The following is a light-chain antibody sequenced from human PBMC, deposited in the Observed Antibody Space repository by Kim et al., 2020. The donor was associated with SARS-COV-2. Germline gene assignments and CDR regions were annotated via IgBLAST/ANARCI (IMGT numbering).Light chain of an antibody. J-gene: IGKJ2*01. V-gene: IGKV1-33*01. CDR3: QQYDIPPYT. CDR1: QDIRNY. CDR2: DAS. Sequence: DIQMTQSPYSLSASVGDRVTITCQASQDIRNYLNWYQQKAGKAPKLLIYDASNLETGVPSRLSGSGSGTDFTFTISSLQPEDIATYYCQQYDIPPYTFGQGTKLEI.